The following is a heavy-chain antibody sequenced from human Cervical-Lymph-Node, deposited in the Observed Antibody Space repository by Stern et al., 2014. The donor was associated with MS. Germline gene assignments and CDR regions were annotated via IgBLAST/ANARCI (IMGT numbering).Heavy chain of an antibody. V-gene: IGHV4-30-4*08. CDR3: ARELSGMYGMDV. CDR2: IYYSGAT. J-gene: IGHJ6*02. CDR1: GGSINNGDYY. D-gene: IGHD1-1*01. Sequence: VQLVESGPGLVKPSQTLSLTCTVSGGSINNGDYYWSWVRQPPGKGLAWLGDIYYSGATYYNPSLKGRLTISVDTSKRHFSLKLTSVTAADTAVYYCARELSGMYGMDVWGQGTTVTVSS.